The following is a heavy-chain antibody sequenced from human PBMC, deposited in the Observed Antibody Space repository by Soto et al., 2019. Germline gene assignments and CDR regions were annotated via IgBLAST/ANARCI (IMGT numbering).Heavy chain of an antibody. CDR3: ARGPHGRSSGWYDWFDP. CDR2: INAGNGNT. V-gene: IGHV1-3*01. J-gene: IGHJ5*02. Sequence: ASVKVSCKASGYTFTSYVMHWVRQAPGQRLEWMGWINAGNGNTKYSQKFQGRVTITRDTSASTVYMELSSLRSEDTAVYYCARGPHGRSSGWYDWFDPWGQGTLVTVSS. D-gene: IGHD6-19*01. CDR1: GYTFTSYV.